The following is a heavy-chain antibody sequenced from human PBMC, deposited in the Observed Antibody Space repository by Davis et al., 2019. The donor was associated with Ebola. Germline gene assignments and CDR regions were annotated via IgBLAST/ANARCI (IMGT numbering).Heavy chain of an antibody. CDR2: IDPTDSFT. J-gene: IGHJ4*02. CDR1: GYTFTNYW. Sequence: GESLKISCEGSGYTFTNYWISWVRQMPGKGLEWMGRIDPTDSFTQYSPSFQGHVTISIDRSINTAYLQWSNLEASDTAMYYCARGSASSGWYPDAFDYWGQGTLVTVSS. V-gene: IGHV5-10-1*01. CDR3: ARGSASSGWYPDAFDY. D-gene: IGHD6-19*01.